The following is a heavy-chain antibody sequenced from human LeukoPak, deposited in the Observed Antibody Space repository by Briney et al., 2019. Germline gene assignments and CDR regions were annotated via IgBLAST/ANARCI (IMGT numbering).Heavy chain of an antibody. J-gene: IGHJ4*02. CDR3: ARDSAAYYDILTGLLYYFDY. CDR1: GGSFSGYY. CDR2: INHSGST. V-gene: IGHV4-34*01. Sequence: SETLSLTCAVYGGSFSGYYWSWIRQPPGKGLEWIGEINHSGSTNYNPSLKSRVTISVDTSKNQFSLKLSSVTAADTAVYYCARDSAAYYDILTGLLYYFDYWGQGTLVTVSS. D-gene: IGHD3-9*01.